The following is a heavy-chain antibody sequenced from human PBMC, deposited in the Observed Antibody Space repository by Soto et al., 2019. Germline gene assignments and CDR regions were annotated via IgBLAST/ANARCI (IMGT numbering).Heavy chain of an antibody. J-gene: IGHJ4*02. CDR3: AHTAGLQGNWGGGCFDY. V-gene: IGHV2-5*02. D-gene: IGHD7-27*01. CDR1: GFSLSTSGVG. CDR2: IYWDDDK. Sequence: QITLKESGPTRVKPTQTLTLTCNFSGFSLSTSGVGVGWIRQPPGKALEWLAFIYWDDDKRYSPSLRSRLTTTKNTSKNQVVLTMTPMDPADTASYYCAHTAGLQGNWGGGCFDYWSLGTLVTVSS.